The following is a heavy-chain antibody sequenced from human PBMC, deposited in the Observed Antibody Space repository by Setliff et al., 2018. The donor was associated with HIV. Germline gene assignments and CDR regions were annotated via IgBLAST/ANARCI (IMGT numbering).Heavy chain of an antibody. CDR2: ISYDGSNK. V-gene: IGHV3-30*16. CDR3: AQLAAADDS. J-gene: IGHJ4*02. Sequence: LSLTCTVSGYSITSGYYWGWIRQPPGKGLEWVAVISYDGSNKYYADSVKGRFTISRDNSKNTLYLQMNTLRTEDTAVYYCAQLAAADDSWGQGTLVTVSS. D-gene: IGHD6-13*01. CDR1: GYSITSGYY.